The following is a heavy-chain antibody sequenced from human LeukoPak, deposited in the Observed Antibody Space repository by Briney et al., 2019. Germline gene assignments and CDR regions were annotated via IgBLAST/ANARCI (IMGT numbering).Heavy chain of an antibody. CDR1: GGSFSGYY. CDR2: INHSGST. CDR3: ARQIYSSSCHDY. Sequence: SETLSLTCAVYGGSFSGYYWSWIRQPPGKGLEWIGEINHSGSTNYNPSLKSRVTISVDTSKNQFSLKLSSATAADTAVYYCARQIYSSSCHDYWGQGTLVTVSS. D-gene: IGHD6-13*01. V-gene: IGHV4-34*01. J-gene: IGHJ4*02.